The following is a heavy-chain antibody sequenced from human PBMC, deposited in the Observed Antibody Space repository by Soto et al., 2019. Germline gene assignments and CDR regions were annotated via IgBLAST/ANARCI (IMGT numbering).Heavy chain of an antibody. Sequence: SETLSLTCTVFGDSIISSTSYYWGWVRQPPGKGLESIGSIYHSGSTNYNPSLKSRVTISVDTSKNQFSLKLSSVTAADTAVYYCARGTLERGYSSSLSLMGLRAFDIWGQGTMVTVSS. CDR1: GDSIISSTSYY. CDR2: IYHSGST. D-gene: IGHD6-13*01. CDR3: ARGTLERGYSSSLSLMGLRAFDI. J-gene: IGHJ3*02. V-gene: IGHV4-39*01.